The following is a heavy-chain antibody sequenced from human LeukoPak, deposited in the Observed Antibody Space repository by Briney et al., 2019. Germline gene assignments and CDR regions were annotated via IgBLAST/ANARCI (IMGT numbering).Heavy chain of an antibody. D-gene: IGHD3-22*01. CDR2: IYHSGST. CDR3: ARGGDYYDSSGYYVFDY. Sequence: PSQTLSLTCAVSGGSISSGGYSWSWIRQPPGKGLEWIGYIYHSGSTYYNPSLKSRVTISVDRSKNQFSLKLSSVTAADTAVYYCARGGDYYDSSGYYVFDYWGQGTLVTVSS. J-gene: IGHJ4*02. V-gene: IGHV4-30-2*01. CDR1: GGSISSGGYS.